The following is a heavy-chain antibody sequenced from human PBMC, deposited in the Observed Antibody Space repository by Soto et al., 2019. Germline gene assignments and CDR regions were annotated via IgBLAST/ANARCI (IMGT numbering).Heavy chain of an antibody. CDR2: IFPGDSDT. D-gene: IGHD5-12*01. J-gene: IGHJ4*02. Sequence: GESLKISCGASGYSFPGFWIGWVRQMPGKGLEWLGIIFPGDSDTRYSPSFQGQVTISVDKSIGTAYLQWSSLKASDTAMYYCARRGAGYNYDNWGQGTLVTVSS. V-gene: IGHV5-51*01. CDR3: ARRGAGYNYDN. CDR1: GYSFPGFW.